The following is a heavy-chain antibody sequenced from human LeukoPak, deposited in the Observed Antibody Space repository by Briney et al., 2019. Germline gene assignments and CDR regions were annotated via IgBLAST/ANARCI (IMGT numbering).Heavy chain of an antibody. Sequence: SETLSLTCAVYGGSFSGYYWTWIRQPPGKGLEWIGEINHSGSTNYNPSLKSRVTISVDTSKNQFSLKLSSVTAADTAVYYCARGKGSGWTFDYWGRGTLVTVSS. D-gene: IGHD6-19*01. CDR1: GGSFSGYY. CDR3: ARGKGSGWTFDY. V-gene: IGHV4-34*01. CDR2: INHSGST. J-gene: IGHJ4*02.